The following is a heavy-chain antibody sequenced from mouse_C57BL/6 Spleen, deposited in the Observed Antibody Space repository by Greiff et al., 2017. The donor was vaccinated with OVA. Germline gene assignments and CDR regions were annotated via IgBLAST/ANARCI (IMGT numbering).Heavy chain of an antibody. CDR2: FHPYNDDT. V-gene: IGHV1-47*01. CDR1: GYTFTTYP. D-gene: IGHD1-1*01. J-gene: IGHJ1*03. Sequence: QVQLQQSGAELVKPGASVKMSCKASGYTFTTYPIEWMKQNHGKSLEWIGNFHPYNDDTKYNEKFKGKATLTVEKSSSTVYLELSRLTSDDSAVYYCARGPYYYGSSYWCFDVWGTGTTVTVSS. CDR3: ARGPYYYGSSYWCFDV.